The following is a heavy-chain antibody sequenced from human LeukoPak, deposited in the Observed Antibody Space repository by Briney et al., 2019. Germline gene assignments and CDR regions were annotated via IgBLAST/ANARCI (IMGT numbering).Heavy chain of an antibody. V-gene: IGHV4-39*01. CDR1: GGSISSSSYD. CDR3: ARQLRYCSSTSCYADKVDS. Sequence: SQTLSLTCTVSGGSISSSSYDWGWLRQPPGKGLEWIGRIYYSGSTYYNPSLKSRVTISVDTSKNQFSLKLSSLTAADTAVYYCARQLRYCSSTSCYADKVDSWGQGTLVTVSS. D-gene: IGHD2-2*01. CDR2: IYYSGST. J-gene: IGHJ4*02.